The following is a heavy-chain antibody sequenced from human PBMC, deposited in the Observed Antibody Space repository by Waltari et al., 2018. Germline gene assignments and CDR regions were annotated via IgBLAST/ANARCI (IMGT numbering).Heavy chain of an antibody. V-gene: IGHV3-23*01. J-gene: IGHJ2*01. CDR1: GFTFSSYA. Sequence: EVQLLESGGGLVQPGESLRLSCAASGFTFSSYAMSWVRQAPGKGLEWVSAISGSGGSTYYADSVKGRFTISRDNSKNTLYLQMNSLRAEDTALYYCAKVNGDYYWYFDLWGRGTLVTVSS. CDR3: AKVNGDYYWYFDL. CDR2: ISGSGGST. D-gene: IGHD4-17*01.